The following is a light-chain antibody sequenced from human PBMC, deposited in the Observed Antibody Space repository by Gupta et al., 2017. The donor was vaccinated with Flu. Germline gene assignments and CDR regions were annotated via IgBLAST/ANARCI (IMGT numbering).Light chain of an antibody. CDR2: DAA. Sequence: ATLSLSPGERATLSCGASQSVSSSYLAWYQQKPGLAPRLLIYDAASRATGIPDRFSGSGSGTDVTLTISRLEPEDFAVDYCQQYGSSLWTFGQGTKVEIK. CDR3: QQYGSSLWT. V-gene: IGKV3D-20*01. J-gene: IGKJ1*01. CDR1: QSVSSSY.